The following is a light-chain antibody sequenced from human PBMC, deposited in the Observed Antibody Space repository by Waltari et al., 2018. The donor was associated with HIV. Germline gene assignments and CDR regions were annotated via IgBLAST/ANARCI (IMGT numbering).Light chain of an antibody. V-gene: IGKV1-39*01. CDR1: QSISSH. Sequence: DIRMTQSPSSLSASVGDRVTITCRASQSISSHLNWYQQQPGKTPKLLIYAASSLRSGVPLRFSGSGSGTDFTLTITSLQPEDVATYYCQQSYTTPCTFGQGTKLDIQ. CDR2: AAS. CDR3: QQSYTTPCT. J-gene: IGKJ2*02.